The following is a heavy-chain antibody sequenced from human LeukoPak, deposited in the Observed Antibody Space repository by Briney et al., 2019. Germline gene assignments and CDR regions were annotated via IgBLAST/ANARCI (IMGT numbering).Heavy chain of an antibody. Sequence: PGGSLTLSCAASGFTFSSYSMNWVRQAPGQGLEWVSYISSSSSTIYYADSVKGRFTISRDNAKNSLYLQMNSLRAEDTAVYYCARQYDSSGYYHTGVDYWGQGTLVTVSS. J-gene: IGHJ4*02. V-gene: IGHV3-48*04. CDR2: ISSSSSTI. CDR3: ARQYDSSGYYHTGVDY. CDR1: GFTFSSYS. D-gene: IGHD3-22*01.